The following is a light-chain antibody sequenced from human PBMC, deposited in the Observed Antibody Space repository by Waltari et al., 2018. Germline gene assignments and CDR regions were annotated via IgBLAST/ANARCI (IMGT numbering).Light chain of an antibody. V-gene: IGKV1-39*01. Sequence: DIPMTQSPSSLSASVGDRVTITCRASQTISRYLNWYQQKPGKSPKLLIYGISSLQSGVPSRFSGSGSGTDLTLTISSLQPEDFATYYCQQSNSIPLTFGGGTKVDIK. CDR1: QTISRY. CDR3: QQSNSIPLT. J-gene: IGKJ4*01. CDR2: GIS.